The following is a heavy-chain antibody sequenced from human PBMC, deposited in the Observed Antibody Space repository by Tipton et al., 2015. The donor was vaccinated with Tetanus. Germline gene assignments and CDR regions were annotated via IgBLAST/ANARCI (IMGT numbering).Heavy chain of an antibody. CDR2: INQRGRS. CDR3: VRSRGSYLMDS. D-gene: IGHD1-26*01. J-gene: IGHJ5*02. Sequence: AVSGGASSRQDGSGRRKPAGGGLEWIGEINQRGRSQKRSLKSRATISVDSSATQLSLSLTAVTAADPATYFCVRSRGSYLMDSWGPGTLVTVSS. V-gene: IGHV4-34*04. CDR1: GGASSRQD.